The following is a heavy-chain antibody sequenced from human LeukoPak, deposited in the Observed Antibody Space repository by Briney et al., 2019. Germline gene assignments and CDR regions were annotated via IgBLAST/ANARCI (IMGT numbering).Heavy chain of an antibody. CDR2: INTVSSYI. Sequence: GGSLRLSCAASGFSFSSYSFNWVRQAPGKGLEWVSSINTVSSYIYYADSLKGRFTISRDNAKNSVYLQMDSLRAEDSAVYYCAKASVGHCSGAFCYHFDSWGQGTLVTVSS. J-gene: IGHJ4*02. D-gene: IGHD2-15*01. V-gene: IGHV3-21*06. CDR3: AKASVGHCSGAFCYHFDS. CDR1: GFSFSSYS.